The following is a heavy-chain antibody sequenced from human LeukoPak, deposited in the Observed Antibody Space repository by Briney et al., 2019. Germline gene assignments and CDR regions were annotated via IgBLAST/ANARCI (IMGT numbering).Heavy chain of an antibody. CDR1: GYAFRTFD. D-gene: IGHD3-22*01. CDR3: ARDRNTYDSRGYLRGYYDP. J-gene: IGHJ5*02. V-gene: IGHV1-18*01. Sequence: ASVKLSCKASGYAFRTFDVTWVRQAPGQGLEWMGWISPNNGYTNYRRKVQGRFTMTTDTTATTAFMQLRSLTSDDTAVYYCARDRNTYDSRGYLRGYYDPWGQGTLVTVSS. CDR2: ISPNNGYT.